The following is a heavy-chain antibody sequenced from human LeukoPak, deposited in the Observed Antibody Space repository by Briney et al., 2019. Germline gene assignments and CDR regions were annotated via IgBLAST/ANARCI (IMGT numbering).Heavy chain of an antibody. CDR3: ARDQDYGFDY. CDR1: EFVFSNFA. V-gene: IGHV3-23*01. J-gene: IGHJ4*02. CDR2: ISGNAAAT. Sequence: PGGSLRLSCVASEFVFSNFAMSWVRQAPGKGLEWVSTISGNAAATYYGDSVKGRFTISRDNSRNTLYLQMNSLRDEDTAVYYCARDQDYGFDYWGQGTLVIVSS. D-gene: IGHD4-17*01.